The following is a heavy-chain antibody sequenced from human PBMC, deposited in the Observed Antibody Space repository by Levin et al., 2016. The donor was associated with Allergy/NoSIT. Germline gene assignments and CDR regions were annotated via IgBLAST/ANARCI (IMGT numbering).Heavy chain of an antibody. J-gene: IGHJ4*02. CDR1: GGSISSTSDY. V-gene: IGHV4-39*02. CDR3: AREERWQQPQSLPRASDY. D-gene: IGHD5-24*01. CDR2: IFYNGAT. Sequence: SETLSLTCSVSGGSISSTSDYWGWIRQPPGKGLEWIATIFYNGATQYNPSLKSRVSISIDTSKNQFSLKMSSVTAADTAVYYCAREERWQQPQSLPRASDYWGQGILVTVSS.